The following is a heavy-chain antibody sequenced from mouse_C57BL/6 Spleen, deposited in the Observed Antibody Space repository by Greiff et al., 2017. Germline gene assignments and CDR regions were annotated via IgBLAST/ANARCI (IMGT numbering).Heavy chain of an antibody. CDR1: GYTFTSYW. J-gene: IGHJ3*01. CDR3: ARRRYDYDGFAY. Sequence: VKLVESGAELVKPGASVKLSCKASGYTFTSYWMHWVKQRPGQGLEWIGMIHPNSGSTNYNEKFKSKATLTVDKSSSTAYMQLSSLTSEDSAVYYCARRRYDYDGFAYWGQGTLVTVSA. V-gene: IGHV1-64*01. CDR2: IHPNSGST. D-gene: IGHD2-4*01.